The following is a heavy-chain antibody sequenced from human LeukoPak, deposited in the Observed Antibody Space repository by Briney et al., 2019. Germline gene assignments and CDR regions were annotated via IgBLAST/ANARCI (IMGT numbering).Heavy chain of an antibody. CDR1: GGSISSYY. CDR2: IYYSGST. Sequence: SETLSLTCTVSGGSISSYYWSWIRQPPGKGLDWIGYIYYSGSTNYNPSLKSRVTISVDTSKNQFSLKLSSVTAADTAVYYCARDAAGTWDNWFDPWGQGTLVTVSS. D-gene: IGHD6-13*01. V-gene: IGHV4-59*01. J-gene: IGHJ5*02. CDR3: ARDAAGTWDNWFDP.